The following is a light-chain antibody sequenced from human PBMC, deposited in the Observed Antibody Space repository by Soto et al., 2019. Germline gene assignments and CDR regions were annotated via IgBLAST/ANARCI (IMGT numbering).Light chain of an antibody. J-gene: IGKJ1*01. CDR1: QRISSN. Sequence: EIVMTQSPATLSVSPGERVILSCRASQRISSNLAWYQQKPGQPPRLLIYGASTRATGITARFSGSGSETEFTLTISSLQSEDFAVYYCQQYNELPRTFGLGTKVEI. CDR3: QQYNELPRT. V-gene: IGKV3-15*01. CDR2: GAS.